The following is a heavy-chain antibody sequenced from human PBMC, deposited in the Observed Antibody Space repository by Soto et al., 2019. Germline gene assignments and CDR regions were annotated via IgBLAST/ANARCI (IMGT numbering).Heavy chain of an antibody. Sequence: GASVKVSCKASGYTFTGYYMHWVRQAPGQGLEWMGWINPNSGGTNYAQKFQGWATMTRDTSISTAYMELSRLRSVDTAVYYCARGGSYCSGGSCYYYYYGMDVWSQGTTVTVSS. CDR1: GYTFTGYY. CDR3: ARGGSYCSGGSCYYYYYGMDV. D-gene: IGHD2-15*01. J-gene: IGHJ6*02. V-gene: IGHV1-2*04. CDR2: INPNSGGT.